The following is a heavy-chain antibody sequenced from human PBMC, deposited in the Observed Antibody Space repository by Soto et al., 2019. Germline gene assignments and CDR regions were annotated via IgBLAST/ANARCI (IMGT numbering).Heavy chain of an antibody. V-gene: IGHV1-18*01. CDR1: GYTFTSYG. D-gene: IGHD2-2*02. Sequence: ASVKVSCKASGYTFTSYGISWVRQSPGQGLEWMGWISAYNGNTNYAQKLQGRVTMTTDTSTSTAYMELRSLRSDDTAVYYCARVRAYCSSTSCYTYDYWGQGTLVTVSS. CDR3: ARVRAYCSSTSCYTYDY. CDR2: ISAYNGNT. J-gene: IGHJ4*02.